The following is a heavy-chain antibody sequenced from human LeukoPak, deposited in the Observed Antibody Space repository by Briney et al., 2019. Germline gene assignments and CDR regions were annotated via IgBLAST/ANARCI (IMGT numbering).Heavy chain of an antibody. Sequence: PSETLSLTCAVYGGSFSGYYWSWIRQPPGKGLEWIGEINHSGSTNDNPSLKSRVTISVDTSKNQFSLKLSSVTAADTAVYYCARGVPRYCSGGSCYSNWGRGTLVTVSS. J-gene: IGHJ4*02. CDR1: GGSFSGYY. D-gene: IGHD2-15*01. CDR2: INHSGST. CDR3: ARGVPRYCSGGSCYSN. V-gene: IGHV4-34*01.